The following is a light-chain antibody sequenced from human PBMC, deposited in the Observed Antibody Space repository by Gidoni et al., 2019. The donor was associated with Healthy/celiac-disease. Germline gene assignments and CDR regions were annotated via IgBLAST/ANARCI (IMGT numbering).Light chain of an antibody. CDR2: DVS. V-gene: IGLV2-11*01. Sequence: QSALTQPRSVSGSPGQSVIISCPGTSSDVGGYNYVSWYQQHPGKTPKLMIYDVSKRPSGVPDLFSVSTSADTASLTISGVQAEDEADYYCCSYADGYTSRVVFGGGTKLTV. CDR1: SSDVGGYNY. J-gene: IGLJ2*01. CDR3: CSYADGYTSRVV.